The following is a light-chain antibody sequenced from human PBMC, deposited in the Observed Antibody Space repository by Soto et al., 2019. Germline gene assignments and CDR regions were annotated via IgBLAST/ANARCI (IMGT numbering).Light chain of an antibody. J-gene: IGLJ2*01. CDR2: DVS. Sequence: QSALTQPASVSGSPGQSITISCTGTSSDIGGYNYVSWYQQHPGKAPKLMIYDVSNRPSGVSNRFSGSKSGNTASLTISGLQAEDEADYYCSSQAVSSTLVFGGGTKLTVI. V-gene: IGLV2-14*01. CDR1: SSDIGGYNY. CDR3: SSQAVSSTLV.